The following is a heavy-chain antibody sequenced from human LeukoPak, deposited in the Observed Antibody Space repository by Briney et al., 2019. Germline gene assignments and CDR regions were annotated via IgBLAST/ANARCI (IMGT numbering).Heavy chain of an antibody. Sequence: PGGPLRLPCAASGFTFRSYDMHWVRQAPGKGLEWVAIIWYDGTNKYYADSVKGRFTISRDNSKNTLYLQMNSLGVEDTAVYYCASGRMVRGVTISYYFDYWGQGTLVTVPS. V-gene: IGHV3-33*01. CDR3: ASGRMVRGVTISYYFDY. D-gene: IGHD3-10*01. CDR1: GFTFRSYD. CDR2: IWYDGTNK. J-gene: IGHJ4*02.